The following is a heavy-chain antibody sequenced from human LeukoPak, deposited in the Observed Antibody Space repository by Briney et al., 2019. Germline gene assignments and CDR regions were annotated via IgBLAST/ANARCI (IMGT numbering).Heavy chain of an antibody. CDR3: ARDAGYDFWSGYSNPYYYYYMDV. CDR1: GFTFSSYS. V-gene: IGHV3-21*01. Sequence: GGSLRLSCAASGFTFSSYSMNWVREAPGKGLEGVSSISSSSSYIYYADSVKGRFTISRDNAKNSLYLQMNSLRAEDTAVYYCARDAGYDFWSGYSNPYYYYYMDVWGKGTTVTISS. D-gene: IGHD3-3*01. J-gene: IGHJ6*03. CDR2: ISSSSSYI.